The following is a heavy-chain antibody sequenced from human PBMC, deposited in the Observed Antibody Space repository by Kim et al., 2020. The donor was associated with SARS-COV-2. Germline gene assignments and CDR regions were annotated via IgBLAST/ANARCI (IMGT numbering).Heavy chain of an antibody. J-gene: IGHJ4*02. D-gene: IGHD4-17*01. V-gene: IGHV4-59*01. Sequence: NYNPTLKGRVTISVDTSKNQFSLKLSSVTAADTAVYYCARERYGDYALDYWGQGTLVTVSS. CDR3: ARERYGDYALDY.